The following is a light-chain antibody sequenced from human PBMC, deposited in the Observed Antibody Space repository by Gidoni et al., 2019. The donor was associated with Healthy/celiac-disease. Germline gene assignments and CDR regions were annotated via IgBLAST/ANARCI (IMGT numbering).Light chain of an antibody. J-gene: IGKJ2*01. V-gene: IGKV3-11*01. CDR1: QSVSSY. CDR2: DAS. CDR3: QQRSNWPPYT. Sequence: EVVLTQSPATLSLSPGERATLSCRASQSVSSYLAWYQQKPGQAPRLLIYDASNRATGIPARFSVSGSETDFTLTISSLEPEDFAVYYCQQRSNWPPYTFGQGTKLEIK.